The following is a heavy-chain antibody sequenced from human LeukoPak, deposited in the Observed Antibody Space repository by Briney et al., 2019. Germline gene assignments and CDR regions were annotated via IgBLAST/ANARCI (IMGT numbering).Heavy chain of an antibody. V-gene: IGHV4-39*01. J-gene: IGHJ5*02. D-gene: IGHD2-15*01. CDR2: IYYSGST. Sequence: SETLSLTCTVSGGSISSSSYYWGWIRQPPGKGLEWIGSIYYSGSTYYNPSLKSRVTISVDTSKNQFSLKLSSVTAADTAVYYCATTGIALRWFGPWGQGTLVTVSS. CDR1: GGSISSSSYY. CDR3: ATTGIALRWFGP.